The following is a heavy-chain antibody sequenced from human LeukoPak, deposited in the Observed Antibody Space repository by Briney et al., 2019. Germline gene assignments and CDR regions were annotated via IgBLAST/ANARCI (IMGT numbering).Heavy chain of an antibody. D-gene: IGHD6-13*01. CDR2: IYPGDSDT. CDR3: ARSLGYSSSWCLVSFFDP. Sequence: GESLKISCKGSGYSFTSYWIGWVRQMPGKGLEWMGIIYPGDSDTRYSPSFQGQVTISADKSISTAYLQWSSLKASDTAMYYCARSLGYSSSWCLVSFFDPWGQGTLVTVSS. CDR1: GYSFTSYW. J-gene: IGHJ5*02. V-gene: IGHV5-51*01.